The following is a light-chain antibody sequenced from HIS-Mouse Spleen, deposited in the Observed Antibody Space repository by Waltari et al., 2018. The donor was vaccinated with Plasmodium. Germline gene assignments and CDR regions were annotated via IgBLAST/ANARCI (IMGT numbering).Light chain of an antibody. CDR2: QDS. CDR3: QAWDSSTVV. CDR1: KLGDKY. Sequence: SYELTQPPSVSVSPGQTASITCPGDKLGDKYACWYQQKPGQSPVLVIYQDSKRPSGIPERFSGSNCGNTATLTIGGTQAMDEADYYCQAWDSSTVVFGGGTKLTVL. V-gene: IGLV3-1*01. J-gene: IGLJ2*01.